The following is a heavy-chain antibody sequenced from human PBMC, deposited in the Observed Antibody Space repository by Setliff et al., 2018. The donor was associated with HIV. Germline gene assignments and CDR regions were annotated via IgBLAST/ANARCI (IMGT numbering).Heavy chain of an antibody. Sequence: SETLSLTCAVYGGSLTNYYWSWIRQSPGKGLEWIGEITDDGTATYTSSLKSRVTISLDTSKKQLSLKVTSVTAADTAIYYCARGRSCESDWCWLYYNHYYGMDVWAQGTAVTVSS. D-gene: IGHD2-8*01. J-gene: IGHJ6*02. V-gene: IGHV4-34*01. CDR3: ARGRSCESDWCWLYYNHYYGMDV. CDR2: ITDDGTA. CDR1: GGSLTNYY.